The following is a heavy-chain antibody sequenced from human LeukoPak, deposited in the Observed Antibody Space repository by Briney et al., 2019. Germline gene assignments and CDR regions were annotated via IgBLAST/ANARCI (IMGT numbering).Heavy chain of an antibody. V-gene: IGHV3-30*18. CDR3: AKDLTYCGGDCYYT. CDR2: ISYDGSNK. Sequence: GGSLRLSCAASGFTFSSYGMHWVRQAPGKGLEWVAVISYDGSNKYYADSVKGRFTISRDNSKNTLYLQMNSLRAEDTAVYYCAKDLTYCGGDCYYTWGQGTLVTVSS. J-gene: IGHJ4*02. D-gene: IGHD2-21*02. CDR1: GFTFSSYG.